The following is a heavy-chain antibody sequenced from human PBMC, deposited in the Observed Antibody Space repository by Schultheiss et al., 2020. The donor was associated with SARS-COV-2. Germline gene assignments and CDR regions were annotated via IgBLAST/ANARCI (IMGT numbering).Heavy chain of an antibody. CDR2: IDWDDDK. J-gene: IGHJ4*02. D-gene: IGHD3-22*01. V-gene: IGHV2-70*11. Sequence: SGPTLVKPTQTLTLTCTFSGFSLSTSGEAVGWIRQPPGKALEWLARIDWDDDKYYSTSLKTRLTISKDTSKNQVVLTMTNMDPVDTATYYCARMVSVSSGYSLDYWGQGTLVTVSS. CDR3: ARMVSVSSGYSLDY. CDR1: GFSLSTSGEA.